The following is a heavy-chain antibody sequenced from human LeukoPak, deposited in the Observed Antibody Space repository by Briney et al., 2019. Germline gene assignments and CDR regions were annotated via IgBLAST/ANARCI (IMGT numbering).Heavy chain of an antibody. Sequence: GGSLRLSCAASGFTFSSYWMHWVRHAPGEGLVWVSRINNDGSSTSYADSVKGRFTISRDNAKNTLYLQMNSLRAEDTAVYYCARPTKEGSSWYWWFDPWGQGTLVTVSS. D-gene: IGHD6-13*01. CDR3: ARPTKEGSSWYWWFDP. J-gene: IGHJ5*02. CDR2: INNDGSST. V-gene: IGHV3-74*01. CDR1: GFTFSSYW.